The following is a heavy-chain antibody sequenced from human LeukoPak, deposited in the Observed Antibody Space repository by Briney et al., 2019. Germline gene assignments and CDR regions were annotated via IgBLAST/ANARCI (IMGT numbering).Heavy chain of an antibody. Sequence: ASVKVSCKASGYTFTDYYMHWVRQAPGQGLEWMGWINPYSGGTNYEQKFQGRVTMTRDTSISTAYMEVSRVRSDDTAMYYCARGSSTRVYYCYYMDVWGKGTTVTVSS. CDR2: INPYSGGT. CDR3: ARGSSTRVYYCYYMDV. CDR1: GYTFTDYY. J-gene: IGHJ6*03. V-gene: IGHV1-2*02. D-gene: IGHD6-6*01.